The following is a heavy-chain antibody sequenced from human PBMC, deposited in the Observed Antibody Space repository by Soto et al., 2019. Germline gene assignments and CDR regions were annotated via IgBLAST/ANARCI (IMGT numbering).Heavy chain of an antibody. V-gene: IGHV3-7*04. CDR2: INQNAGKI. CDR3: ARLVERQCLNL. D-gene: IGHD2-15*01. Sequence: EVQLVESGGGLVQPGGSLRLSCAASGFTLSSYWMTWVRQPPGRGLEWVTNINQNAGKIYYVDSVKGRFTVSRDNAKNSLYRQMNSLSVEDTAVYYCARLVERQCLNLWGQGTLVTVSS. J-gene: IGHJ4*02. CDR1: GFTLSSYW.